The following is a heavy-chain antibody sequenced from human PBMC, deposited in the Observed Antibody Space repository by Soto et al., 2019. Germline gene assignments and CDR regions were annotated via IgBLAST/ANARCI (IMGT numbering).Heavy chain of an antibody. CDR3: ATQTGLYYYGMDV. CDR2: IFYSGST. CDR1: GGSINAFF. J-gene: IGHJ6*02. V-gene: IGHV4-59*01. Sequence: QVQLQESCPGLVKPSETLSLTCTVSGGSINAFFWSWVRQPPGTGLESIGYIFYSGSTNSNLSLKSRVTIALDTSNTHFSLSLTSVTAADTAVYYCATQTGLYYYGMDVRGQGTKVAVSS.